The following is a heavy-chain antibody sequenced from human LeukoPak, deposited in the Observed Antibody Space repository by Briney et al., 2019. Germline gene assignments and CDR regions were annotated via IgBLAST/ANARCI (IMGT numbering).Heavy chain of an antibody. D-gene: IGHD3-10*01. J-gene: IGHJ2*01. V-gene: IGHV4-61*01. CDR3: ARDLYASGNYRSYWYFDL. CDR1: GGSVSSGSYY. Sequence: PSETLSLTCTVSGGSVSSGSYYWSWIRQPPGKGLEWIGYIYYSGSTNYNPSLKSRVTISVDTSKNQFSLKLSSVTAADTAVYYCARDLYASGNYRSYWYFDLWGRGTLVTVSS. CDR2: IYYSGST.